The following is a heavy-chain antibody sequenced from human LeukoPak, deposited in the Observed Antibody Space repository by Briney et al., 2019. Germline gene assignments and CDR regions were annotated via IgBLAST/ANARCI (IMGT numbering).Heavy chain of an antibody. D-gene: IGHD1-1*01. CDR3: ARELDWNDDVYYYYGMDV. CDR2: ISYDGSNK. Sequence: PERSLRLSCAASGFTFSSYAMHWVRQAPGKGLEWVAVISYDGSNKYYADSVKGRFTISRDNSKNTLYLQMNSLRAEDTAVYYCARELDWNDDVYYYYGMDVWGQGTTVTVSS. CDR1: GFTFSSYA. J-gene: IGHJ6*02. V-gene: IGHV3-30-3*01.